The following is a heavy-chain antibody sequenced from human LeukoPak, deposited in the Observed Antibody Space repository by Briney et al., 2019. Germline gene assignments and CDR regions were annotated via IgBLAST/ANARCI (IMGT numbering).Heavy chain of an antibody. CDR2: IYPSGST. J-gene: IGHJ4*02. Sequence: SETLSLTCSVSGSYLSSYYWSWLRQPAEKGLEWIGRIYPSGSTNYNPSLKSRVTMSIDTSKDQFSLELTSVTAADTAVYYCARTIAVAGTVSFDYWGQGSLVTVSS. D-gene: IGHD6-19*01. CDR3: ARTIAVAGTVSFDY. V-gene: IGHV4-4*07. CDR1: GSYLSSYY.